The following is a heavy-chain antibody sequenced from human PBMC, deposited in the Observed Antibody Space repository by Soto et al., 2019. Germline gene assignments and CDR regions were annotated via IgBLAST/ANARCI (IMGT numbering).Heavy chain of an antibody. V-gene: IGHV3-33*01. J-gene: IGHJ4*02. CDR3: ARDGGGDSSFDY. D-gene: IGHD3-16*01. CDR2: IWYDGSNK. Sequence: GGSLRLSCAASGFTFSSYGMHWVRQAPGKGLEWVAVIWYDGSNKYYADSVKGRFTISRDNSKNTLYLQMNSLRAEDTAVYYCARDGGGDSSFDYWGQGTLVTVSS. CDR1: GFTFSSYG.